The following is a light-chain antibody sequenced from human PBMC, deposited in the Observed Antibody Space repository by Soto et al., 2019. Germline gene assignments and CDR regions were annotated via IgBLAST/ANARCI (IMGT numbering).Light chain of an antibody. CDR3: QSYDSSLSGHVV. CDR1: SSNIGAGYD. CDR2: GNS. Sequence: QSVLTQPPSVSGAPGRRVTISCTGSSSNIGAGYDVHWYQQLPGTAPNLLIYGNSNRPSGVPDRFSGSKSGTSASLAITGLQAEDEADYYCQSYDSSLSGHVVFGGGTKLTVL. V-gene: IGLV1-40*01. J-gene: IGLJ2*01.